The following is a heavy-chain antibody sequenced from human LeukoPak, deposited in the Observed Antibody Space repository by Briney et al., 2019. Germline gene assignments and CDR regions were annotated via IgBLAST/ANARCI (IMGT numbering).Heavy chain of an antibody. V-gene: IGHV3-21*01. J-gene: IGHJ3*02. CDR3: TKGRGSGRYSAYDFDI. CDR1: GFPFSSYS. CDR2: ISSSSSYI. D-gene: IGHD1-26*01. Sequence: GGSLRLSCAASGFPFSSYSMNWVRQAPGKGLEWVSSISSSSSYIYYADSVKGRFTISRDNAKNSLYLQMNSLRAEDTAVYYCTKGRGSGRYSAYDFDIWGQGTTVTVSS.